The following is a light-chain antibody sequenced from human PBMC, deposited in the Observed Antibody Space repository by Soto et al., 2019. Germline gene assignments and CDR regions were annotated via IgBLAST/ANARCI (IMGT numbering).Light chain of an antibody. V-gene: IGKV3D-15*01. CDR1: QSVSSY. J-gene: IGKJ5*01. CDR2: GTS. CDR3: QQYNNWPPNT. Sequence: IVLTQSPATLSVSPWERATLSCRASQSVSSYLAWYQQKPGQAPRLLIYGTSSRATGIPDRFSGSGSGTDFTLTISRLEPEDFAVYYCQQYNNWPPNTFGQGTRLEIK.